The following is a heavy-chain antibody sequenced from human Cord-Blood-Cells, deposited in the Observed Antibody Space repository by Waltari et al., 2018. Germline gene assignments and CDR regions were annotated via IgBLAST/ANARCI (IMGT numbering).Heavy chain of an antibody. V-gene: IGHV1-69*01. CDR2: IIPIFGTA. Sequence: QVQLVQSGAEVKKPGSSVKVSCKASGGTFSSYAISWVRQAPGQGLEWMGGIIPIFGTANDAQRFKGRVTITADESTSKAYMELSSLRSEDTAVYYCASPRGIVVVPAATLLDAFDIWGQGTMVTVSS. CDR1: GGTFSSYA. J-gene: IGHJ3*02. CDR3: ASPRGIVVVPAATLLDAFDI. D-gene: IGHD2-2*01.